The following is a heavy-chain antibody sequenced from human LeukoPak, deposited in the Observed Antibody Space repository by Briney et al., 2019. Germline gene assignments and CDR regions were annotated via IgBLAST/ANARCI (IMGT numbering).Heavy chain of an antibody. D-gene: IGHD3-22*01. CDR3: TRRYYFDSSGFYQDDY. Sequence: GGSLRLSCVASGFTFSGSAMHWVRQASGKGLEWVGRIRSKANSYETSYAASVKGRFTISRDDSKNTAYLQMNSLKTEDTAVYRCTRRYYFDSSGFYQDDYWGQGTLVTVSS. CDR1: GFTFSGSA. CDR2: IRSKANSYET. V-gene: IGHV3-73*01. J-gene: IGHJ4*02.